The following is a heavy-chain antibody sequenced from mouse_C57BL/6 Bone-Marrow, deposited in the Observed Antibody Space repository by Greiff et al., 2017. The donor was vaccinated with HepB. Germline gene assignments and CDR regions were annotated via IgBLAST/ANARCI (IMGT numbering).Heavy chain of an antibody. V-gene: IGHV5-6*02. Sequence: EVKLVESGGDLVKPGGSLKLSCAASGFTFSSYGMSWVRQTPDKRLEWVATISSGGSYTYYPDSVKGRFTISRDNAKNTLYLQMSSLKSEDTAMYYCARHYDYDVNYFDYWGQGTTLTVSS. D-gene: IGHD2-4*01. CDR1: GFTFSSYG. CDR3: ARHYDYDVNYFDY. CDR2: ISSGGSYT. J-gene: IGHJ2*01.